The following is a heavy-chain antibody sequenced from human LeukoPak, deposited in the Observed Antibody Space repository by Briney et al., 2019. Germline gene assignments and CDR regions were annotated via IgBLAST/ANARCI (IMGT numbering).Heavy chain of an antibody. Sequence: GGSLRLSCAASDFTVSSNSMSWVRQAPGKGLEWVSVTYSSGSTHYADPVKGRFTISRDSSKNTLYLQMNSLRAEDTAVYYCATESYGGAWGQGTLVTVSS. D-gene: IGHD1-26*01. CDR2: TYSSGST. V-gene: IGHV3-53*01. CDR3: ATESYGGA. J-gene: IGHJ4*02. CDR1: DFTVSSNS.